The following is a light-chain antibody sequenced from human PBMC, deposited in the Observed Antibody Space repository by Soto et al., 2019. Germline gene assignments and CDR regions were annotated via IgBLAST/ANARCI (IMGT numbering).Light chain of an antibody. J-gene: IGLJ1*01. V-gene: IGLV2-8*01. CDR1: SSDVGGYNY. CDR2: EVN. CDR3: SSYGGRDNYV. Sequence: SVLTQPPSASGYPGQSVTISCTGTSSDVGGYNYVSWYQQYPGRAPKLMIYEVNKRPSGVPDRFSGSKSGNTASLTVSGLQAEDEADYYCSSYGGRDNYVFETGTKLTV.